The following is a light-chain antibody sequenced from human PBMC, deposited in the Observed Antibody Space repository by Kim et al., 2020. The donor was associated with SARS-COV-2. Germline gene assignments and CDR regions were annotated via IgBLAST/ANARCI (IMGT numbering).Light chain of an antibody. CDR1: QDISNF. CDR3: HQFYLYPRT. Sequence: PSVEDKVTITCRASQDISNFLAWYQQDLGKAPKLLIYAASTLGSGVPSRFSGRGSGTEFTLTISSLQPEDFATYFCHQFYLYPRTFGQGTKVDIK. V-gene: IGKV1-9*01. CDR2: AAS. J-gene: IGKJ1*01.